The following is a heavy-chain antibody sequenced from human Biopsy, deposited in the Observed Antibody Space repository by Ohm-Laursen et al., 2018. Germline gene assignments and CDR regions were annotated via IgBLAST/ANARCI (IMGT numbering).Heavy chain of an antibody. CDR2: ISPKSGGT. J-gene: IGHJ4*02. V-gene: IGHV1-2*02. Sequence: SVKVSCKASGFSFTGYYIHWVRQAPGQGLEWMGWISPKSGGTNYAQKFQGNITMTKNTSMSTAYMEMSRLRSDDTAVYYCALRSVAQMKNFDYWGQGTLVTVSS. D-gene: IGHD6-19*01. CDR1: GFSFTGYY. CDR3: ALRSVAQMKNFDY.